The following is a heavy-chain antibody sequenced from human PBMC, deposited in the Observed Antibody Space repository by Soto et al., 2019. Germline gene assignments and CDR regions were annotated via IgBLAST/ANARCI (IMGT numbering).Heavy chain of an antibody. V-gene: IGHV3-48*03. J-gene: IGHJ4*02. Sequence: GGSLRLSCAASGFTFSSYEMNWVRQAPGKGLEWVSYISSSGSTIYYADSVKGRFTISRDNAKNSLYLQMNSLRAEDTAVYYCASHYYDSSGYSYWGQGTLVTVS. CDR2: ISSSGSTI. D-gene: IGHD3-22*01. CDR3: ASHYYDSSGYSY. CDR1: GFTFSSYE.